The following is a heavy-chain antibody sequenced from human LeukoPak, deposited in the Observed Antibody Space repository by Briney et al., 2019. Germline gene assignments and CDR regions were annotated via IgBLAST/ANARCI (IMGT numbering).Heavy chain of an antibody. CDR3: ARVSRDGYNFDY. D-gene: IGHD5-24*01. Sequence: KPSETLSLTCTVPGGSLSSYYWSWVRQTPGERLEWVGYIYYSGSTNYNPSLKSRVTISVDTSKNQFSLKLSSVTAADTAVYYCARVSRDGYNFDYWGQGTLVTVSS. J-gene: IGHJ4*02. CDR2: IYYSGST. CDR1: GGSLSSYY. V-gene: IGHV4-59*01.